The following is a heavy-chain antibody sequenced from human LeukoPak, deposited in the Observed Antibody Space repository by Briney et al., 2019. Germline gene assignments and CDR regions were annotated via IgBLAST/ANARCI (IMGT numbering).Heavy chain of an antibody. Sequence: SETLSLTCTVSGGSIGSGSYYWTWIRQPAGKGLEWIGRIYTSGSTNYNPSLKSRVTISVDTSKNQFSLKLSSVTAADTAVYYCASTSSYYTSRWYPFDYWGQGTLVTVSS. V-gene: IGHV4-61*02. D-gene: IGHD6-13*01. J-gene: IGHJ4*02. CDR2: IYTSGST. CDR3: ASTSSYYTSRWYPFDY. CDR1: GGSIGSGSYY.